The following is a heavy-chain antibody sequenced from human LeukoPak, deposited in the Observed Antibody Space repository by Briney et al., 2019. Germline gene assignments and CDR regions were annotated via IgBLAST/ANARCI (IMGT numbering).Heavy chain of an antibody. CDR1: GVSISSYY. V-gene: IGHV4-39*07. Sequence: SETLSLTCTVSGVSISSYYWGWIRQPPGKGLEWIGSIYYSGSTYYNPSLKSRVTISVDTSKNQFSLKLSSVTAADTAVYYCARDAVAVAANSFDYWGQGTLVTVSS. J-gene: IGHJ4*02. CDR2: IYYSGST. D-gene: IGHD6-19*01. CDR3: ARDAVAVAANSFDY.